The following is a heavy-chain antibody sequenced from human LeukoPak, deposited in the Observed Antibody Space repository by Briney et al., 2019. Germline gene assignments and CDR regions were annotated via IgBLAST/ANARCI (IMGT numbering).Heavy chain of an antibody. J-gene: IGHJ6*02. CDR2: IKQDGSEK. V-gene: IGHV3-7*01. Sequence: GGSLRLSCAASGFAFSSYWMSWVRQAPGKGLEWVANIKQDGSEKYYVDSVKGRFTISRDNAKNSLYLQMNSLRAEDTAVYYCARVNYYDSSGTYYYGMDVWGQGTTVTVSS. CDR3: ARVNYYDSSGTYYYGMDV. D-gene: IGHD3-22*01. CDR1: GFAFSSYW.